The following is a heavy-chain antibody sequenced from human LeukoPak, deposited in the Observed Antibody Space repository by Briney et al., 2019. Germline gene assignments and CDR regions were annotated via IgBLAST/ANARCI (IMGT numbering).Heavy chain of an antibody. J-gene: IGHJ4*02. V-gene: IGHV1-2*02. CDR2: INPNSGGT. Sequence: GASVKVSCKASGYTFTGYYMHWVRQAPGQGLEWMGWINPNSGGTNYAQKFQGRVTMTRDTSISTAYMELSRLRSDDTAVYYCARDPPTFGYCSSTSCYPFDYWGQGTLVTVSS. CDR3: ARDPPTFGYCSSTSCYPFDY. CDR1: GYTFTGYY. D-gene: IGHD2-2*01.